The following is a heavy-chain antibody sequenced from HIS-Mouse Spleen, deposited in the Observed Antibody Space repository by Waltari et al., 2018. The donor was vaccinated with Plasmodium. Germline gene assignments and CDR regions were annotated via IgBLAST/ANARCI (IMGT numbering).Heavy chain of an antibody. D-gene: IGHD3-3*01. CDR1: GGSFSGSS. V-gene: IGHV4-34*01. CDR2: INHSGST. CDR3: ARAYYDFWSGYRFDY. Sequence: QVQLQQWGAGLLKPSETLSLTCAVYGGSFSGSSWSWIRQPPGKGLEWIGEINHSGSTNYNPSLKSRVTISVDTSKNQFSLKLSSVTAADTAVYYCARAYYDFWSGYRFDYWGQGTLVTVSS. J-gene: IGHJ4*02.